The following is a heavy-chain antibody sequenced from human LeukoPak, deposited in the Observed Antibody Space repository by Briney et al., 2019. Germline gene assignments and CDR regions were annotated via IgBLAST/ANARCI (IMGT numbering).Heavy chain of an antibody. V-gene: IGHV3-21*01. CDR1: GFTFTSYN. CDR2: ISSGSMII. CDR3: ARARPPTSYYSYYMDA. Sequence: PGGSLRLSCVASGFTFTSYNMNWVRQAPGKGLEWVSSISSGSMIIHSADSLRGRFIISRDNAKNSLYLQMDSLRTEDTAVYFCARARPPTSYYSYYMDAWGRGTTVIVSS. J-gene: IGHJ6*03.